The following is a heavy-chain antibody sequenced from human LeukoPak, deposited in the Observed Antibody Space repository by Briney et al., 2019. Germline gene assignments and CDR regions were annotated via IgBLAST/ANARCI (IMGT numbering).Heavy chain of an antibody. D-gene: IGHD5-12*01. V-gene: IGHV3-30*02. CDR3: AKDAVATITTGFDY. J-gene: IGHJ4*02. CDR1: RFTFSSYG. Sequence: LGGSLRLSCAASRFTFSSYGMHWVRQAPGKGLEWVAFIRYDGSNKYYADSVKGRFTISRDNSKNTLYLQMNSLRAEDTAVYYCAKDAVATITTGFDYWGQGTLVTVSS. CDR2: IRYDGSNK.